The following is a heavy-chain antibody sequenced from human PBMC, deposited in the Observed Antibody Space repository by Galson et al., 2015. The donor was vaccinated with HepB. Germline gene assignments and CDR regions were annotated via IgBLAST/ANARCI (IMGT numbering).Heavy chain of an antibody. CDR1: GFTFSSYA. D-gene: IGHD3-16*01. CDR2: ISYDGSNK. CDR3: ARSPSGETIDY. J-gene: IGHJ4*02. V-gene: IGHV3-30*04. Sequence: SLRLSCAASGFTFSSYAMHWVRQAPGKGLEWVAVISYDGSNKYHADSVKGRFTISRDNSKNTLYLQMNSLRAEDTAVYYCARSPSGETIDYWGQGTLVTVSS.